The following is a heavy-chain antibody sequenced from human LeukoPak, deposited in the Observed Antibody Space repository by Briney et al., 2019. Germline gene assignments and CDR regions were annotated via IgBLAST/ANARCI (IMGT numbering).Heavy chain of an antibody. J-gene: IGHJ3*02. Sequence: SQTLSLTCAVSGGSISSGGYSWSWIRQPPGKGLEWIGYIYHSGSTYYNPSLKSRVTISVDRSKNQFSLELSSVTAADTAVYYCARAYSRNLDAFDIWGQGTMVTVSS. D-gene: IGHD6-13*01. CDR1: GGSISSGGYS. V-gene: IGHV4-30-2*01. CDR3: ARAYSRNLDAFDI. CDR2: IYHSGST.